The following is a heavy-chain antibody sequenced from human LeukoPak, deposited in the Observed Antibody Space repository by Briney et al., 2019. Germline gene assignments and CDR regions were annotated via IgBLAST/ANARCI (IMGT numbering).Heavy chain of an antibody. CDR1: GYTFTSYA. CDR3: ARPLIDDYGDYGFNLDY. CDR2: ISTNTGNP. Sequence: ASVKVSCKASGYTFTSYAMNWVRQAPGQGLEWMGWISTNTGNPTYAQGFTGRFVFSLDTSVGTAYLQISSLKAEDTAVYYCARPLIDDYGDYGFNLDYWGQGTLVTVSS. D-gene: IGHD4-17*01. V-gene: IGHV7-4-1*02. J-gene: IGHJ4*02.